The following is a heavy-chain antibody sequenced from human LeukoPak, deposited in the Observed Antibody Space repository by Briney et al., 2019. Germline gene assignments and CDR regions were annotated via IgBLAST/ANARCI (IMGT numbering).Heavy chain of an antibody. J-gene: IGHJ4*02. CDR3: ADYYDSSGYYPPPPDGY. V-gene: IGHV3-23*01. D-gene: IGHD3-22*01. CDR2: ISGSGGST. CDR1: GFTFSSYA. Sequence: GGSLRLSCAASGFTFSSYAMSWVRQAPGKGLEWVSAISGSGGSTYYADSVKGRFTISRDNSKNTLYLQMNSLRAEDTAVYYCADYYDSSGYYPPPPDGYWGQGTLVTVSS.